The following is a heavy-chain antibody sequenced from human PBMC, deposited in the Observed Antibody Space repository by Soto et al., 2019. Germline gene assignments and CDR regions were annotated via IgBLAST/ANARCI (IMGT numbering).Heavy chain of an antibody. J-gene: IGHJ4*02. D-gene: IGHD3-22*01. CDR1: GGTFSSYA. Sequence: QVQLVQSGAEVKKPGSSVKVSCKASGGTFSSYAISWVRQAPGQGLEWRGGIIPIFGTANYAQKFQGRVTITADESTSTAYMELSSLRSEDTAVYYCARDRYYYDSSGYYLFDYWGQGTLVTVSS. V-gene: IGHV1-69*01. CDR3: ARDRYYYDSSGYYLFDY. CDR2: IIPIFGTA.